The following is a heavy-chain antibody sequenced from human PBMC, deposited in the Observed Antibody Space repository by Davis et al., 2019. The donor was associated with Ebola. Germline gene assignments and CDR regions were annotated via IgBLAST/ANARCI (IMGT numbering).Heavy chain of an antibody. Sequence: PGGSLRLSCAASGFTFSSYTMNWVRQAPGEGLEWVSSISISSSYIYYADSVKGRFTISRDNSKNTLFLQMNILRAEDTAVYYCAKDLIEYGDYSRVGTYYYYGMDVWGKGTTVTVSS. CDR3: AKDLIEYGDYSRVGTYYYYGMDV. CDR1: GFTFSSYT. CDR2: ISISSSYI. J-gene: IGHJ6*04. V-gene: IGHV3-21*01. D-gene: IGHD4-17*01.